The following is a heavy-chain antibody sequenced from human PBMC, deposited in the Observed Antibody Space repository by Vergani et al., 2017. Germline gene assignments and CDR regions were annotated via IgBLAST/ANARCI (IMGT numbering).Heavy chain of an antibody. CDR1: GFTFDDYG. CDR2: INWNGGST. CDR3: ARGDYYDSSGYYRGDY. D-gene: IGHD3-22*01. V-gene: IGHV3-20*04. J-gene: IGHJ4*02. Sequence: EVQLVESGGGVVRPGGSLRLSCAASGFTFDDYGMSWVRQAPGKGLEWVSGINWNGGSTGYADSVKGRFTIPRDNAKNSLYLQMNSLRAEDTALYYCARGDYYDSSGYYRGDYWGQGTLVTVSS.